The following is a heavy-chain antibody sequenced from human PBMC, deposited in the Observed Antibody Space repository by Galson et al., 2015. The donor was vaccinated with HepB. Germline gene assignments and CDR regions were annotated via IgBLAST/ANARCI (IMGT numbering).Heavy chain of an antibody. CDR2: IIPIFGTA. V-gene: IGHV1-69*13. J-gene: IGHJ3*02. D-gene: IGHD5-24*01. CDR1: GYTFTTYG. CDR3: ARGGGWLQATIIGAFDI. Sequence: SVKVSCKASGYTFTTYGISWVRQAPGQGLEWMGGIIPIFGTANYAQKFQGRVTITADESTSAAYMELSSLRSEDAAVYYCARGGGWLQATIIGAFDIWGQGTMVTVSS.